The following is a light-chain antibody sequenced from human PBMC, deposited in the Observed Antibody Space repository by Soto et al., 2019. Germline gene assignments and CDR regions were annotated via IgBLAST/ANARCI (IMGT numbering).Light chain of an antibody. J-gene: IGKJ5*01. CDR2: DAS. Sequence: PATLSVSPGERVTLSCRASQNILSYLAWYQQKPGQAPRLLIYDASNRATGIPARFSGSGSGTDFTLTISSLEPEDFAVYYCQQRSNWPITFGQGTRLEIK. V-gene: IGKV3-11*01. CDR1: QNILSY. CDR3: QQRSNWPIT.